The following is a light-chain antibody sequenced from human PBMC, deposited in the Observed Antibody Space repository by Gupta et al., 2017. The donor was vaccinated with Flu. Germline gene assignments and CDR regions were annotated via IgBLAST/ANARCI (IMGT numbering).Light chain of an antibody. J-gene: IGKJ1*01. CDR2: GAS. Sequence: ENVLTQSPGTLSLSPGESASLSCRASQTVSGSYLAWYQQKPGQAPRLLIYGASRRATGIPDRFRGSGSGTDFTLAISRLEPEDFAVYYCQQDDTSPQTFGQGTKVEIK. V-gene: IGKV3-20*01. CDR3: QQDDTSPQT. CDR1: QTVSGSY.